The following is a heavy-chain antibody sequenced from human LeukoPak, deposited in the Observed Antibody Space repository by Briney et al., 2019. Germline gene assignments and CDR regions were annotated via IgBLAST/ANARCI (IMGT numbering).Heavy chain of an antibody. CDR1: GGSISSYY. J-gene: IGHJ4*02. V-gene: IGHV4-59*01. CDR2: IYHSGST. D-gene: IGHD4-17*01. Sequence: SETLSLTCTVSGGSISSYYWSWIRQPPGKGLEWIGYIYHSGSTNYNPSLKSRVTISVDTSKNQFSLKLSSVTAADTAVYYCARVRAAGRYFDYWGQGTLVTVSS. CDR3: ARVRAAGRYFDY.